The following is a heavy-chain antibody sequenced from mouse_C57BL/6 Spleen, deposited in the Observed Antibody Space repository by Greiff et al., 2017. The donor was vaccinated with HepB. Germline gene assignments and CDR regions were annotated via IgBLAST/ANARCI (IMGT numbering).Heavy chain of an antibody. CDR1: GFTFSDYG. Sequence: EVQLQESGGGLVKPGGSLKLSCAASGFTFSDYGMHWVRQAPEKGLEWVAYISSGSSTIYYADTVKGRFTISRDNAKNTLFLQMTSLRSEDTAMYYCARGPLYGNYWYFDVWGTGTTVTVSS. D-gene: IGHD2-1*01. J-gene: IGHJ1*03. CDR2: ISSGSSTI. V-gene: IGHV5-17*01. CDR3: ARGPLYGNYWYFDV.